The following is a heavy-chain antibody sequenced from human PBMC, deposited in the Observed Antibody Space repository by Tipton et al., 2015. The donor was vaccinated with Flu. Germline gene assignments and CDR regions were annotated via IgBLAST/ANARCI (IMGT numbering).Heavy chain of an antibody. D-gene: IGHD3-10*01. J-gene: IGHJ3*02. CDR2: IYSGGST. V-gene: IGHV3-53*04. CDR1: GFTVSSNY. CDR3: ARVRPNYYGSGSHAFDS. Sequence: SLRLSCAASGFTVSSNYMSWVRQAPGKGLEWVSVIYSGGSTYYADSVKGRFTISRHNSKNTLYLQMNSLRAEDTAVYYCARVRPNYYGSGSHAFDSWGQGTMVTVSS.